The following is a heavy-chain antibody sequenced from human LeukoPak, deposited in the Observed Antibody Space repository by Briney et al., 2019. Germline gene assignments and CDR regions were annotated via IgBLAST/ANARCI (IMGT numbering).Heavy chain of an antibody. CDR2: IYYSGST. V-gene: IGHV4-59*01. CDR1: GGSISSYY. Sequence: SETLSLTCTVSGGSISSYYWSWIRQPPGKGLEWIGYIYYSGSTNYNPSLKSRATISVDTSKNQFSLKLSSVTAADTAVYYCARGQARFGELYQFDYWGQGTLVTVSS. J-gene: IGHJ4*02. CDR3: ARGQARFGELYQFDY. D-gene: IGHD3-10*01.